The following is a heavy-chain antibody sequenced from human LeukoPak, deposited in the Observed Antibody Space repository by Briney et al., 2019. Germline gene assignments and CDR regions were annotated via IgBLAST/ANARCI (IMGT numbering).Heavy chain of an antibody. V-gene: IGHV3-7*01. J-gene: IGHJ5*02. CDR3: ARHHCSSTSCYSGNWFDP. CDR2: IKQDGSEK. Sequence: PGGSLRLSCAASGFTFSNYWMSWVRQAPGKGLEWVANIKQDGSEKYYVDSVKGRFTISRDNAKNSLYLQMNSLRAEDTAVYYCARHHCSSTSCYSGNWFDPWGQGTLVTVSS. D-gene: IGHD2-2*02. CDR1: GFTFSNYW.